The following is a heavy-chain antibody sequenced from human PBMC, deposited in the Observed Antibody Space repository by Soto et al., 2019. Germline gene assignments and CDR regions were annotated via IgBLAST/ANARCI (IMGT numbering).Heavy chain of an antibody. J-gene: IGHJ4*02. V-gene: IGHV3-23*01. CDR2: ISGSGGST. Sequence: EVQLLESGGGLVQPGGSLRLSCAASGFTFSSYAMSWVRQAPGKGLEWVSAISGSGGSTYYAGSVKGRFTFSRDNSKNTLSLQMNSLRAEDTAVYYCARRTSSWSFDYWGQGTLVTVSS. CDR1: GFTFSSYA. D-gene: IGHD6-13*01. CDR3: ARRTSSWSFDY.